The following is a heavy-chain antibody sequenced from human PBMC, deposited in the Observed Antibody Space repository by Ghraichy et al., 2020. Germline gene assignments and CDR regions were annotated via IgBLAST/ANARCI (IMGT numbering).Heavy chain of an antibody. CDR3: AKDQYGSGSCYRDYYFDY. CDR1: GFTFSSYG. CDR2: ISYDGSNK. D-gene: IGHD3-10*01. Sequence: GGSLRLSCAASGFTFSSYGMHWVRQAPGKGLEWVAVISYDGSNKYYADSVKGRFTISRDNSKTTLYLQMNSLRAEDTAVYYCAKDQYGSGSCYRDYYFDYWGQGTLVTVSA. J-gene: IGHJ4*02. V-gene: IGHV3-30*18.